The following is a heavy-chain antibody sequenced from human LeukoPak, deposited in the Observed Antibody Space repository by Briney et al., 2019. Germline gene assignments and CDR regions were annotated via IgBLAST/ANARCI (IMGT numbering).Heavy chain of an antibody. Sequence: GGSLRLSCAATGFTFSNYNMNWVRQAPGKGLEWVSYITLSSSTIYYADSVKGRFTISRDNAKNSLYLQMHSLRAEDTAVYYCAREPTYSSSWYTTCDYWGQGTLVTVSS. V-gene: IGHV3-48*01. CDR2: ITLSSSTI. D-gene: IGHD6-13*01. J-gene: IGHJ4*02. CDR3: AREPTYSSSWYTTCDY. CDR1: GFTFSNYN.